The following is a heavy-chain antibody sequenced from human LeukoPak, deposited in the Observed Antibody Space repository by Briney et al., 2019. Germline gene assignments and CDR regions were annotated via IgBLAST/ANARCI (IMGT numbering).Heavy chain of an antibody. CDR3: ARQYGGSLWYFDS. Sequence: SETQSLTCTVSGGPISSSYWSWIRQPPGKGLEWIGYIYYSGSTNYSPSLKSRVTISVDTSKDQFSLKLRSVTAADTAVYYCARQYGGSLWYFDSWGQGTLVTVSS. CDR2: IYYSGST. CDR1: GGPISSSY. V-gene: IGHV4-59*08. D-gene: IGHD1-26*01. J-gene: IGHJ4*02.